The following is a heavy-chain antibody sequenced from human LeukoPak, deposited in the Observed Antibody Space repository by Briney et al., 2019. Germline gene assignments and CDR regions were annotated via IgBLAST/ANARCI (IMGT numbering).Heavy chain of an antibody. CDR2: INHSGST. CDR3: GGRVAGNFQDY. D-gene: IGHD6-19*01. Sequence: SETLSLTCAVYGGSFSGYYWSWIRQPPGKGLERIGEINHSGSTNYNPSLKSRVTISVDTSKNQFSLKLSSVTAADTAVYYCGGRVAGNFQDYWGQGTLVTVSS. V-gene: IGHV4-34*01. J-gene: IGHJ4*02. CDR1: GGSFSGYY.